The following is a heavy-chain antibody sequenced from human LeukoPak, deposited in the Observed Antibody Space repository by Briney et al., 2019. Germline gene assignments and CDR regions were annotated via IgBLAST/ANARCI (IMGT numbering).Heavy chain of an antibody. Sequence: GGSLRLSCAASGFTFSSYSMNWVRQAPGKGLEWVSSISSSSSYTYYADSVKGRFTISRDNAKNSLYLQMNSLRAEDTAVYYRARGSNGDPGDYWGQGTLVTVSS. V-gene: IGHV3-21*01. CDR1: GFTFSSYS. D-gene: IGHD4-17*01. CDR2: ISSSSSYT. J-gene: IGHJ4*02. CDR3: ARGSNGDPGDY.